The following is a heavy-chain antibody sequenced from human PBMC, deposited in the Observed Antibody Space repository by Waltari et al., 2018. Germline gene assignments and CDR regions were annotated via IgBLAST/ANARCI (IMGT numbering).Heavy chain of an antibody. D-gene: IGHD2-21*02. CDR1: GYTFTSYY. CDR2: INPSGGRT. CDR3: ARDDSTVIAQGYFHH. Sequence: QVQLVQSGAEVKKPGASVKVSCKASGYTFTSYYMHWVRQAPGQGLEWMGIINPSGGRTSYAQKFQGRVTMTRDTSTSTVYMELSSLRSEDTAVYYCARDDSTVIAQGYFHHWGQGTLVTVSS. V-gene: IGHV1-46*01. J-gene: IGHJ1*01.